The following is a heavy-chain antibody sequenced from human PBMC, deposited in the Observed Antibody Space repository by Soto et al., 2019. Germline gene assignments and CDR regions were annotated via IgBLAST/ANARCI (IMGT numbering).Heavy chain of an antibody. V-gene: IGHV1-3*01. CDR2: INAGNGNT. J-gene: IGHJ5*02. CDR1: GYTFTSYA. Sequence: ASVKVSCKASGYTFTSYAMHWVRQAPGQRLEWMGWINAGNGNTKYSQKFQGRVTITRDTSASTAYMELSRLRSEDTAVYYCVRAHALGVSNWFDPWGRGTLVTVSS. D-gene: IGHD2-8*01. CDR3: VRAHALGVSNWFDP.